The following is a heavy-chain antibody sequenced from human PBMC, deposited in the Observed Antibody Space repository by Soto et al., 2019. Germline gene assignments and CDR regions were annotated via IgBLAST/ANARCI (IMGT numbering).Heavy chain of an antibody. D-gene: IGHD3-3*01. Sequence: GESLKISCAASGFTFSSYAMSWVRQAPGKGLEWVSAISGSGGSTYYADSVKGRFTISRDNSKNTLYLQMNSLRAEDTAVYYCAKGTDFWSGYNTFYYYYYYMDVWGKGTTVTVSS. CDR3: AKGTDFWSGYNTFYYYYYYMDV. J-gene: IGHJ6*03. CDR2: ISGSGGST. CDR1: GFTFSSYA. V-gene: IGHV3-23*01.